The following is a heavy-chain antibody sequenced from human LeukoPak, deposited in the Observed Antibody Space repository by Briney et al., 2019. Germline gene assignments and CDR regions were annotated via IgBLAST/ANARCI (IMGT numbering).Heavy chain of an antibody. CDR3: ARASSGSYLNWFDP. Sequence: SETLSLTCTVSGGSISSYYWSWIRQPPGRGLEWIGYIYYSGSTNYNPSLKSRVTISVETSKNQFSLKLSSVTAADTAVYYCARASSGSYLNWFDPWGQGTLVTVSS. J-gene: IGHJ5*02. D-gene: IGHD1-26*01. V-gene: IGHV4-59*08. CDR2: IYYSGST. CDR1: GGSISSYY.